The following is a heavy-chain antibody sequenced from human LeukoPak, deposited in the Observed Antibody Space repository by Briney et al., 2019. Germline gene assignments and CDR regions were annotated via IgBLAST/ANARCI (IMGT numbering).Heavy chain of an antibody. D-gene: IGHD2-2*01. CDR1: GDTFNTYA. V-gene: IGHV1-69*04. CDR2: IIPILGIA. Sequence: ASVKVSCKASGDTFNTYALSWMRQAPGQGLEWMGRIIPILGIADYAQKFQGRVTITADKSTSTVYMELSSLRSDDTAVFYCAGQVVSAAMYLQHWGQGTLVTVSS. CDR3: AGQVVSAAMYLQH. J-gene: IGHJ1*01.